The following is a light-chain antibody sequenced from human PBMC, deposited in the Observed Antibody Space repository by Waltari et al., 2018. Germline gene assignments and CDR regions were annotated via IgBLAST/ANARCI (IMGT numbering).Light chain of an antibody. CDR2: VSSAGSH. J-gene: IGLJ2*01. CDR1: SGHSSYA. V-gene: IGLV4-69*01. CDR3: QTWDTGTHVV. Sequence: QVVLTQSPSASASLGASVTLTCTLSSGHSSYAIAWPQQQPEKGPRYLMKVSSAGSHQKGDGIPDRFSGSSSGTERYLTISSVQSEDEADYYCQTWDTGTHVVFGGGTKLTVL.